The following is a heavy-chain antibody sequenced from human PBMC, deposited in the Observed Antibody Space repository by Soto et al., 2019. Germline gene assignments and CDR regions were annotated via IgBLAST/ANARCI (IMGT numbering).Heavy chain of an antibody. CDR2: IKQDGSEK. J-gene: IGHJ3*02. Sequence: GGSLRLSCAASGFTFSSYWMSWVRQAPGKGLEWVANIKQDGSEKYYVDSVKGRFTISRDNAKNPLYLQMNSLRAEDTAVYYCARDRSQVVVAANGAFDIWGQGTMVTVSS. CDR1: GFTFSSYW. V-gene: IGHV3-7*01. D-gene: IGHD2-15*01. CDR3: ARDRSQVVVAANGAFDI.